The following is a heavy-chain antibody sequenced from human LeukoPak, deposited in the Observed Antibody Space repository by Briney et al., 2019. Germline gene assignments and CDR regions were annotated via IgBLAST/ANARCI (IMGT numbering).Heavy chain of an antibody. V-gene: IGHV3-74*01. CDR1: GFTFSRFS. CDR2: ISADGSST. CDR3: VRPDIVTVPLGC. Sequence: PGGSLRLSCAASGFTFSRFSMHWVRQVPGKGLVWVSRISADGSSTNYADPVKGRFTISRDNSKNMLYLQMNSLRAEDTAIYYCVRPDIVTVPLGCWGQGTLVTVSS. D-gene: IGHD2-2*01. J-gene: IGHJ4*02.